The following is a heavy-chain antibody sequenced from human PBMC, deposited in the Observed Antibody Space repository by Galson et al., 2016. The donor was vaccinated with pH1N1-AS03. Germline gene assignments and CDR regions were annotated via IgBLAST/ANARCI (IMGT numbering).Heavy chain of an antibody. J-gene: IGHJ6*02. Sequence: SLRLSCAASGFPFSGYWMTWVRQAAGKGLEWVASIKQDGGDKHYVDSVKGRFTIPKDNAKNSLYLQMNSLRPEDTAVYYCAKAVAGSLNLYYYYGADVWGQGTTVTVSS. V-gene: IGHV3-7*03. D-gene: IGHD6-19*01. CDR3: AKAVAGSLNLYYYYGADV. CDR2: IKQDGGDK. CDR1: GFPFSGYW.